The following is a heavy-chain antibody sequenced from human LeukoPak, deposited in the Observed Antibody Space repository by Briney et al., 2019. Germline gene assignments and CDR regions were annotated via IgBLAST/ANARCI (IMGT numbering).Heavy chain of an antibody. CDR1: GGSISSDY. V-gene: IGHV4-59*01. CDR3: ARVAYFDYWTGYYFDY. J-gene: IGHJ4*02. Sequence: SETLSLTCTVSGGSISSDYWSWIRQPPGKGLEWIGYIYHSGSTNYNPSLNSRVTISVDTSKNQFSLKLSSVTAADTAVYYCARVAYFDYWTGYYFDYWGQGTLSPSPQ. D-gene: IGHD3-3*01. CDR2: IYHSGST.